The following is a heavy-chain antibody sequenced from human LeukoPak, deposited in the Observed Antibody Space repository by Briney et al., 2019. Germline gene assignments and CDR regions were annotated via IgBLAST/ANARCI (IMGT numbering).Heavy chain of an antibody. CDR1: GGSISSSNW. CDR2: IYHSGST. V-gene: IGHV4-4*02. D-gene: IGHD3-9*01. CDR3: ARVSSWDYDMLTGSNNLYYFDY. J-gene: IGHJ4*02. Sequence: SETLSLTCAVSGGSISSSNWWSWVRQPPGKGLEWIGEIYHSGSTNYNPSLRSRVTISVDKSKNQFSLKLSSVTAADTAVYYCARVSSWDYDMLTGSNNLYYFDYWGQGTLVTVSS.